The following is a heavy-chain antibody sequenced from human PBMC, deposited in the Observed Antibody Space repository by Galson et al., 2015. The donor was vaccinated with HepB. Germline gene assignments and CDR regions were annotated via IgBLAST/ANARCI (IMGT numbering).Heavy chain of an antibody. V-gene: IGHV3-7*03. CDR2: IKQDGSEK. CDR1: GFTFSSYW. CDR3: ARGMAGWFGGVGYAFDT. D-gene: IGHD3-10*01. Sequence: SLRLSCAASGFTFSSYWMSWVRQAPGKGLEWVADIKQDGSEKYYVDSVKGRFTISRDNAKNSLFLQMNSLRAEDTAVYYCARGMAGWFGGVGYAFDTWGQGTLVTVSS. J-gene: IGHJ5*02.